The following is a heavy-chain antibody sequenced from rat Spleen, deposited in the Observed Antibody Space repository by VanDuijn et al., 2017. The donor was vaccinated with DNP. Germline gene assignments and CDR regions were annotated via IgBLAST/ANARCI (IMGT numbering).Heavy chain of an antibody. CDR1: GFTFSNYG. CDR3: TITTVAMDA. D-gene: IGHD1-1*01. J-gene: IGHJ4*01. Sequence: EVQLVESGGGLVQPGRSLKLSCAASGFTFSNYGMAWVRQAPTKGLEWVASITNSGGSTYYRDSVKGRFTSARDNAKSTLYLQMDSLRSEETATYYCTITTVAMDAWGQGTSVTVSS. V-gene: IGHV5-27*01. CDR2: ITNSGGST.